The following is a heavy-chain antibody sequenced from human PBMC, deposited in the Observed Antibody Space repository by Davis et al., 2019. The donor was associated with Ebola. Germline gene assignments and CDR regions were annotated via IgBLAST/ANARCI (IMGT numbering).Heavy chain of an antibody. J-gene: IGHJ4*02. Sequence: PGGSLRLSCAASGFNFDNSAMSWVRQAPGKGPEWVSGVSRSGATTYYADSVKGRFTISRDNSKKVLYLEMKSLRDADTALYYCAIFYRIGAAGYPPFWGWGTQVIVS. D-gene: IGHD6-25*01. CDR2: VSRSGATT. CDR1: GFNFDNSA. CDR3: AIFYRIGAAGYPPF. V-gene: IGHV3-23*01.